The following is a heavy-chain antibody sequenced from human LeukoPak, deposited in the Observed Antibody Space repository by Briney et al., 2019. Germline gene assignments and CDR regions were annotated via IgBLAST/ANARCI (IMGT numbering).Heavy chain of an antibody. J-gene: IGHJ4*02. CDR1: GYTFTSYG. D-gene: IGHD3-22*01. CDR3: ARGKITMIVDGSFDY. Sequence: ASVKVSCKASGYTFTSYGISWVRQAPGQGLEWMGWISAYNGNTNYARKLQGRVTMTTDTSTSTAYMELRSLRSDDTAVYYCARGKITMIVDGSFDYWGQGTLVTVSS. V-gene: IGHV1-18*01. CDR2: ISAYNGNT.